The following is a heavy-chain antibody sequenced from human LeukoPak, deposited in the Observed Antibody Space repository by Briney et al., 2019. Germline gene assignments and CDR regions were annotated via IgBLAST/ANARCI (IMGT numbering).Heavy chain of an antibody. CDR1: GGTFSSYA. J-gene: IGHJ4*02. Sequence: SVKVSCKASGGTFSSYAISWVRQAPGQGLGWMGGIIPIFGTANYAQKFQGRVTITADESTSTAYMELSSLRSEDTAVYYCARGAANIAVAGTGYYFDYWGQGTLVTVSS. D-gene: IGHD6-19*01. CDR3: ARGAANIAVAGTGYYFDY. CDR2: IIPIFGTA. V-gene: IGHV1-69*01.